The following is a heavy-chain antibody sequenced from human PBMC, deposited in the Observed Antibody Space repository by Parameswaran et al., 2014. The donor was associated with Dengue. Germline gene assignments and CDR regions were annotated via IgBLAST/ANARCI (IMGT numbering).Heavy chain of an antibody. V-gene: IGHV7-4-1*02. Sequence: VRPDARKGLEWMGWINTNTGNPTYAQGFTGRFVFSLDTSVSTAYLQISSLKAEDTAVYYCAGLSGGDRGYFDYWGQGTLVTVSS. CDR2: INTNTGNP. D-gene: IGHD2-21*02. J-gene: IGHJ4*02. CDR3: AGLSGGDRGYFDY.